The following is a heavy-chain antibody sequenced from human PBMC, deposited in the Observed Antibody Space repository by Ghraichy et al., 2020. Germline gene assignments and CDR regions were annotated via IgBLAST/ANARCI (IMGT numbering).Heavy chain of an antibody. D-gene: IGHD3-3*01. Sequence: GESLNISCKGSGYSFTSYWIGWVRQMPGKGLEWMGIIYPGDSDTRYSPSFQGQVTISADKSISTAYLQWSSLKASDTAMYYCARQKGRYDFWSGLDGMDVWGQGTTVTVSS. CDR3: ARQKGRYDFWSGLDGMDV. CDR2: IYPGDSDT. CDR1: GYSFTSYW. J-gene: IGHJ6*02. V-gene: IGHV5-51*01.